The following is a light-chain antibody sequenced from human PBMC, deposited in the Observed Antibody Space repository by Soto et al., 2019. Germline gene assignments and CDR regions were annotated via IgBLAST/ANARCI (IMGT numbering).Light chain of an antibody. CDR1: QSVSSTY. V-gene: IGKV3-20*01. CDR2: DAS. CDR3: HQYNNWPPWT. Sequence: EIVLTQSPGTLSLSPGDRATLSCRASQSVSSTYLAWYQQKPGQAPRLLIYDASSRATGIPDRFSGSGSGTEFTLTISSLQSEDFAVYYCHQYNNWPPWTFGQGTKVDIK. J-gene: IGKJ1*01.